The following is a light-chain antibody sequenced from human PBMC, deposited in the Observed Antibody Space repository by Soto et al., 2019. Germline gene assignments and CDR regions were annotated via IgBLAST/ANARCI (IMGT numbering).Light chain of an antibody. CDR3: AAWDDSLSAWV. V-gene: IGLV1-47*01. Sequence: QSVLTQPPSASGTPGQRVTISCSGGSYNVGKNLVYWYQQRPGTATKLIIFKSNQRPSGVPDRFSGSNSGSSASLAISWLRSEDEADYFCAAWDDSLSAWVFGGGTKLTVL. CDR1: SYNVGKNL. J-gene: IGLJ3*02. CDR2: KSN.